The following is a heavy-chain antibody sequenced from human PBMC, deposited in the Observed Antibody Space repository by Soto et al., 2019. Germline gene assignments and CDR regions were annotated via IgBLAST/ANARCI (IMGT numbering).Heavy chain of an antibody. CDR1: GFTFSSYA. CDR3: AKDSTSSGSYYLSGVTSDY. D-gene: IGHD3-10*01. Sequence: GGSLRLSCAASGFTFSSYAMSWVRQAPGKGLEWVSAISGSGGSTYYADSVKGRFTISRDNSKNTLYLQMNSLRAEDTAVYYCAKDSTSSGSYYLSGVTSDYWGQGTLVTVSS. CDR2: ISGSGGST. J-gene: IGHJ4*02. V-gene: IGHV3-23*01.